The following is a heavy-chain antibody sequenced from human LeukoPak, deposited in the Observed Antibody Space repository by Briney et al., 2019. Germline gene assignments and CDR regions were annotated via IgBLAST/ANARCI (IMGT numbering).Heavy chain of an antibody. J-gene: IGHJ5*02. CDR3: ARGAVKNWFDP. CDR1: GFSFSNYS. V-gene: IGHV3-48*04. CDR2: IGRSSRTI. D-gene: IGHD1-26*01. Sequence: PGGSLRLSCAASGFSFSNYSMNWVRQAPGEGLEWVSYIGRSSRTIYYADSVKGRFTISRDNAKSSLYLQMSSLRAEDTAVYYCARGAVKNWFDPWGQGTLVTVSS.